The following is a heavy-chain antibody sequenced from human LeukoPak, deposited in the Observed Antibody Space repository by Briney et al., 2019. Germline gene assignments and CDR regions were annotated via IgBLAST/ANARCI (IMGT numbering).Heavy chain of an antibody. CDR3: AKEYTNAMDYFDN. Sequence: PGGSLRLSCAVSGFTFSNHGMHWVRQAPGKGLEWVAVISYDGRKKYYADSVKGRFTISRDNSKNTLYLQMNSLRAEDTALYYCAKEYTNAMDYFDNWGQGTLVTVSS. V-gene: IGHV3-30*18. CDR1: GFTFSNHG. J-gene: IGHJ4*02. D-gene: IGHD2-8*01. CDR2: ISYDGRKK.